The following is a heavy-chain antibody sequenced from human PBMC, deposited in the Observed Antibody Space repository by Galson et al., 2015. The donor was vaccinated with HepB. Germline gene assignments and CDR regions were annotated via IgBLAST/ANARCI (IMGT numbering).Heavy chain of an antibody. CDR1: GFTFSSYG. J-gene: IGHJ6*02. Sequence: SLRLSCAASGFTFSSYGMHWVRQAPGKGLEWVAVIWYDGSNKYYADSVKGRFTISRDNSKNTLYLQMNSLRAEDTAVYYCARDVVEYYYDSNGGDGMDVWGQGTTVTVSS. V-gene: IGHV3-33*01. D-gene: IGHD3-22*01. CDR3: ARDVVEYYYDSNGGDGMDV. CDR2: IWYDGSNK.